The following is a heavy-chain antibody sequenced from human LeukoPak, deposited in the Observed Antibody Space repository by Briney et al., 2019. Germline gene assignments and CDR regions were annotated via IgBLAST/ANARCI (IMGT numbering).Heavy chain of an antibody. Sequence: SETLSLTCTVSGGSISSSSYYWGWIRQPPGKGLEWLGSIYYSGDTYYNPSLKSRVSISVDASKNQFSLKVTSVTAADTAIYYCATEWSQYYFDYWGQGTLVTVSS. D-gene: IGHD1-26*01. J-gene: IGHJ4*02. CDR2: IYYSGDT. V-gene: IGHV4-39*07. CDR3: ATEWSQYYFDY. CDR1: GGSISSSSYY.